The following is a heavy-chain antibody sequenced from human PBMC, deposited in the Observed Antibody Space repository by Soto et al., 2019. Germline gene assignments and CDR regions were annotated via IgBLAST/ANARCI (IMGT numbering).Heavy chain of an antibody. CDR3: TKANRYCSGANCFTFDY. V-gene: IGHV3-23*01. Sequence: GGSLRLSCTASGLTVSNYAMGWVRQAPGKGLEWVSTFSSGGGGTYYADSVKGRFTISRDNSKNTLSLQMNSLRAEDTAVYYCTKANRYCSGANCFTFDYWGLGTLVTVSS. D-gene: IGHD2-15*01. J-gene: IGHJ4*02. CDR1: GLTVSNYA. CDR2: FSSGGGGT.